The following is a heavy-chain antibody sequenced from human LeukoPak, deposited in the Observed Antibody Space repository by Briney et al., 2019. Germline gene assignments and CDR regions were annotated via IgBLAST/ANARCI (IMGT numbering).Heavy chain of an antibody. CDR1: GFTFSSYD. D-gene: IGHD2-2*01. Sequence: PGGSLRLSCAASGFTFSSYDMHWVRQATGKGLEWVSAIGTAGDTYYPGSVKGRFTISRENAKNSLYLQMNSLRAGDTAVYYCARGYCSSTSCPFDYSGQGTLVTVSS. J-gene: IGHJ4*02. CDR3: ARGYCSSTSCPFDY. V-gene: IGHV3-13*01. CDR2: IGTAGDT.